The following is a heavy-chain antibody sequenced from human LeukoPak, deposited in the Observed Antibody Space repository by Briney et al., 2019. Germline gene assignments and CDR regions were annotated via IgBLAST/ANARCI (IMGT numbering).Heavy chain of an antibody. D-gene: IGHD4-23*01. CDR1: GDSDSSNSAA. Sequence: SQTLSLTCAISGDSDSSNSAAWNWIRQSPSRGLEWLGRTYYRSKWYNDYAVSVKSRITINPDTSKNQFSLQLNSVTPEDTAVYYCARGPLNDYGGNAFFDYWGQGTLVTVSS. J-gene: IGHJ4*02. CDR3: ARGPLNDYGGNAFFDY. V-gene: IGHV6-1*01. CDR2: TYYRSKWYN.